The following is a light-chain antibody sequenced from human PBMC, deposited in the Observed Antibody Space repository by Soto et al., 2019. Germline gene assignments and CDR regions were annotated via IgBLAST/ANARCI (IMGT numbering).Light chain of an antibody. Sequence: SAPRHPPSSSGAPGHRVCVSCPERSSNIGAGYAVHWYQQLTGTAPRLLIYCNSNRPSGVPDRFSGSRYGTSAPLAITGLYTEHEADCYCQCYYRSRIVNYGFGAGPKVTV. J-gene: IGLJ1*01. CDR3: QCYYRSRIVNYG. CDR1: SSNIGAGYA. V-gene: IGLV1-40*01. CDR2: CNS.